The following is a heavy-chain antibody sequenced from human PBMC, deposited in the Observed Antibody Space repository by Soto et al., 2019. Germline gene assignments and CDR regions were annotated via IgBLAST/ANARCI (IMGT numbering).Heavy chain of an antibody. CDR3: ASRSAMSPFGGVSA. D-gene: IGHD3-16*01. CDR2: MYYSGST. Sequence: QVQLQESGPGLVKPSETLSLTCTVSGASLSSGSYFWSWIRQPPGKGLEYIGYMYYSGSTNYNPSLNSRVTISSDTPKNKLSLRLKSVTAADTAIYYCASRSAMSPFGGVSAWGPGNLVTVSS. J-gene: IGHJ4*02. CDR1: GASLSSGSYF. V-gene: IGHV4-61*01.